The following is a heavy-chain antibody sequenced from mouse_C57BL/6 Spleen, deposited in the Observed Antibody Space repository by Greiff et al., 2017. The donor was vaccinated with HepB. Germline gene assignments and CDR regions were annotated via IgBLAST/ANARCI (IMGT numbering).Heavy chain of an antibody. J-gene: IGHJ2*01. CDR3: ANAYYSNYDFDY. CDR2: IHPNSGST. Sequence: QVQLQQPGAELVKPGASVKLSCKASGYTFTSYWMHWVKQRPGQGLEWIGMIHPNSGSTNYNEKFKSKATLTVDKSSSTTYMQLSSLTSEDSAVYYCANAYYSNYDFDYWGQGTTLTVSS. V-gene: IGHV1-64*01. CDR1: GYTFTSYW. D-gene: IGHD2-5*01.